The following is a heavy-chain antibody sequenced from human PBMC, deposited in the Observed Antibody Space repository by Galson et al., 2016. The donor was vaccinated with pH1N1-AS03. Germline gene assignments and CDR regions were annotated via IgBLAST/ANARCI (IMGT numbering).Heavy chain of an antibody. J-gene: IGHJ3*02. CDR1: GGSISISSGYHY. CDR3: ARAEFRNDEGAFDI. CDR2: FFSGGTT. Sequence: TLSLTCTVSGGSISISSGYHYWSWIRQPAGRELEWIGHFFSGGTTNYNPSLKGRVAISVDTSKTQFSLKLNSVTAADAAVYYCARAEFRNDEGAFDIWGQGTIVTVSS. V-gene: IGHV4-61*09. D-gene: IGHD1-1*01.